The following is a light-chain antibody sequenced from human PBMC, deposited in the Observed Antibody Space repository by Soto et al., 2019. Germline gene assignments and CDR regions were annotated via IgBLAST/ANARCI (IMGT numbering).Light chain of an antibody. J-gene: IGLJ1*01. V-gene: IGLV2-14*01. CDR2: DVS. CDR3: SSYTSSSTLYV. CDR1: SSDVGGYNY. Sequence: QSALTQPASVSGSPGQSITISCTGTSSDVGGYNYVSWHQQHPGKAPELMIYDVSNRPSGVSNRFSGSKSGNTASLTISGLQAEDEADYYCSSYTSSSTLYVFGTGTKVTVL.